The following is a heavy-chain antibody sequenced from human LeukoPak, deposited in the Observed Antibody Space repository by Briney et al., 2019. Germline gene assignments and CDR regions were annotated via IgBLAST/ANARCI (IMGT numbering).Heavy chain of an antibody. D-gene: IGHD3-10*01. J-gene: IGHJ6*03. CDR1: GFTFSSYW. V-gene: IGHV3-74*01. Sequence: GGSLRLSCAASGFTFSSYWTHWVRQAPGKGLVWVSFISSDGSSTNYADPVKGRFTISRDNAKNTMYLQMNSLRAEDTAVYYCAYGSGREGYMDVWGKGTTVTVSS. CDR3: AYGSGREGYMDV. CDR2: ISSDGSST.